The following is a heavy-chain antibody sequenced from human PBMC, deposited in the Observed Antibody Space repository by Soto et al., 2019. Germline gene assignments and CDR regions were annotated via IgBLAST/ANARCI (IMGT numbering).Heavy chain of an antibody. D-gene: IGHD3-3*01. CDR3: ARSADFSYYYMDV. V-gene: IGHV5-51*01. Sequence: PGESLKISCKGSGYSFTSYWIGWVRQMPGKGLEWMGIIYPGDSDTRYSPSFQGQVTISADKSISTAYLQWSSLKASDTAMYYCARSADFSYYYMDVWGKGTTVTVSS. CDR1: GYSFTSYW. CDR2: IYPGDSDT. J-gene: IGHJ6*03.